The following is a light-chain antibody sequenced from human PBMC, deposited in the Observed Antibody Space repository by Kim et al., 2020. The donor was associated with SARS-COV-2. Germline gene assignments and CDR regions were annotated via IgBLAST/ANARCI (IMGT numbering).Light chain of an antibody. Sequence: ASVGARVTITCRSSQGISPSLAWYQQKPGKGPKLLIYGASTLQRGVPSRFTGSGSGTDCTLTISTLQPEDFATYHCQQLNSYPLTFGGGTKVDIK. CDR1: QGISPS. V-gene: IGKV1-9*01. CDR3: QQLNSYPLT. J-gene: IGKJ4*01. CDR2: GAS.